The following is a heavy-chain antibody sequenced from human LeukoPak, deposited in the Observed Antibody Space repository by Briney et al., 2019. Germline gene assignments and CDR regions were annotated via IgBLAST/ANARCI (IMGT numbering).Heavy chain of an antibody. CDR1: GFTFSSYA. D-gene: IGHD3-3*01. Sequence: GGSLRLSCAASGFTFSSYAMSWVRQAPGKGLEWVSAISGSGGSTYYADSVKGRFTISRDNSKSTLYLQMNSLRAEDTAVYYCAKQGITIFGVVTPLDYWGQGTLVTVSS. CDR2: ISGSGGST. CDR3: AKQGITIFGVVTPLDY. V-gene: IGHV3-23*01. J-gene: IGHJ4*02.